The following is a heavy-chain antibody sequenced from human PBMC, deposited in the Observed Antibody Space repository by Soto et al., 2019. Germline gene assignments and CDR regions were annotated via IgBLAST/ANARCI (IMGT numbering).Heavy chain of an antibody. CDR2: IYYRGNT. J-gene: IGHJ6*02. CDR1: GGSMSPYF. D-gene: IGHD7-27*01. CDR3: ARHSKKTGDFDYYYGMDV. V-gene: IGHV4-59*08. Sequence: SETLSLTCSVLGGSMSPYFWSWIRQSPGKGLEWIANIYYRGNTNYNPSLESRVTISIDTSKNQFSLKLNSLTAADTAVYYCARHSKKTGDFDYYYGMDVWGQGTTVT.